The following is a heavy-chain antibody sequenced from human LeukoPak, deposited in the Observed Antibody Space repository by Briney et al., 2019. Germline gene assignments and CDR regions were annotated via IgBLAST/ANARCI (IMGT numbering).Heavy chain of an antibody. CDR1: GFSVSSNY. V-gene: IGHV3-53*01. J-gene: IGHJ4*02. D-gene: IGHD3-10*01. CDR2: IYSGGST. Sequence: PGGSLRLSCVASGFSVSSNYMSWVRQAPGKGLEWVSVIYSGGSTYYADSVKGRFTISRDNSKNTLYLQMNSLRAEDTAVYYCARDWAYGLGSYRGYWGQGTLVTVSS. CDR3: ARDWAYGLGSYRGY.